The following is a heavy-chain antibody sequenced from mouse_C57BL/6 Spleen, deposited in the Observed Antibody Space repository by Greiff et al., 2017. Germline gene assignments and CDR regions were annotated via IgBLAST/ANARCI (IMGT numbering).Heavy chain of an antibody. V-gene: IGHV5-6*01. J-gene: IGHJ1*03. D-gene: IGHD1-1*01. CDR2: ISSGGSYT. CDR1: GFTFSSYG. CDR3: ARQGIITTVGYFDV. Sequence: EVQLVESGGDLVKPGGSLKLSCAASGFTFSSYGMSWVRQTPDKRLEWVATISSGGSYTYYPDSVKGRFTISRDNAKNTLYLQMSSLKSEDTAMYYCARQGIITTVGYFDVWGTGTTVTVSS.